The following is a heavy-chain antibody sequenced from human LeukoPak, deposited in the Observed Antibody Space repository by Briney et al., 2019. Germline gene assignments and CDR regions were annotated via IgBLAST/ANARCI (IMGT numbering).Heavy chain of an antibody. Sequence: SETLSLTCAVYGGSFSGYYWSWIRQPPGKGLEWIGEINHSGSTNYNPSLKSRVTISVDTPKNQFSLKLSSVTAADTAVYYCARAPVAGTNNWFDPWGQGTLVTVSS. CDR2: INHSGST. D-gene: IGHD6-19*01. CDR1: GGSFSGYY. V-gene: IGHV4-34*01. CDR3: ARAPVAGTNNWFDP. J-gene: IGHJ5*02.